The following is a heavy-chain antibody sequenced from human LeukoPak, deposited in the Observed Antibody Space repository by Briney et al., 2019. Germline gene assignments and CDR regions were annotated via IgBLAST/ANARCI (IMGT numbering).Heavy chain of an antibody. CDR3: ARHFDGSGSYPNWFDP. V-gene: IGHV4-39*01. Sequence: PSETLSLTCTVSGASISSGSYYWGWIRQPPGKGLEWIGTIYNSGSTYYNPSLKSRVTISVDTSKNQFSLKVSSATAADTAAYYCARHFDGSGSYPNWFDPWGQGTLVTVSS. CDR2: IYNSGST. D-gene: IGHD3-10*01. J-gene: IGHJ5*02. CDR1: GASISSGSYY.